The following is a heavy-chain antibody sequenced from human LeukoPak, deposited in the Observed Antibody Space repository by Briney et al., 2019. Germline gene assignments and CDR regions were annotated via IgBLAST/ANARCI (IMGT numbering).Heavy chain of an antibody. D-gene: IGHD5-12*01. Sequence: GGSLRLSCAASGFTFSSYSMNWVRQAPGKGLEWVSYISSSSSTIYYADSVKGRFTISRDNAKNSLYLQMNSLRAEDTAVYYCARGFSGMVATYFDCRGQGTLVTVSS. V-gene: IGHV3-48*01. CDR2: ISSSSSTI. CDR1: GFTFSSYS. J-gene: IGHJ4*02. CDR3: ARGFSGMVATYFDC.